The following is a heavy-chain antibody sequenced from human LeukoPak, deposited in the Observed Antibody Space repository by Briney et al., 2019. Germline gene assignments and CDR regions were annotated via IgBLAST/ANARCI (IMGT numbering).Heavy chain of an antibody. Sequence: PSQTLSLTCTVSGGSISSGGYYWSWIRQHPGKGLEWIGYIYYSGSTYYNPSLKSRVTISVDTSKNQFSLKLSSVTAADTAVYYCARGLRGDCSSTSCYPYYGMDVWGQGTTVTVSS. J-gene: IGHJ6*02. CDR2: IYYSGST. CDR3: ARGLRGDCSSTSCYPYYGMDV. CDR1: GGSISSGGYY. V-gene: IGHV4-31*03. D-gene: IGHD2-2*01.